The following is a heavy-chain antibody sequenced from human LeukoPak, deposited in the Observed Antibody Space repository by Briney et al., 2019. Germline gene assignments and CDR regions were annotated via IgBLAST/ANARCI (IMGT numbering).Heavy chain of an antibody. CDR2: IKEDGSVR. CDR1: GFTFTTYW. J-gene: IGHJ3*02. D-gene: IGHD3-16*01. V-gene: IGHV3-7*01. CDR3: ARDFDGVQAFDI. Sequence: PGGSLRLSCAASGFTFTTYWMSWVRQAPGKGLEWVANIKEDGSVRYYVDSVKGRFTISRDNAKNSLYLRMNSLRAEDTAVYYCARDFDGVQAFDIWGQETMVTVSS.